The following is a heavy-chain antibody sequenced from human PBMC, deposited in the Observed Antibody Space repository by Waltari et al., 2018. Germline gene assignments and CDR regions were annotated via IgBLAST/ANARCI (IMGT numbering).Heavy chain of an antibody. V-gene: IGHV3-7*01. CDR2: IKQDGSEK. D-gene: IGHD6-19*01. CDR1: GFTFSSYW. J-gene: IGHJ6*03. CDR3: AREGWAVAGTCKSYYYYMDV. Sequence: EVQLVESGGGLVQPGGSLRLSCAASGFTFSSYWMSWVRQAPGKGLEWVANIKQDGSEKYYVDSVKGRFTISRDNAKNSLYLQMNSLRAEDTAVYYCAREGWAVAGTCKSYYYYMDVWGKGTTVTVSS.